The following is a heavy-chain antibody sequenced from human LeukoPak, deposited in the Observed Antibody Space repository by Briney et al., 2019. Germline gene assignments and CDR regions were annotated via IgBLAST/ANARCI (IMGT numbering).Heavy chain of an antibody. D-gene: IGHD3-22*01. Sequence: SVKVSCKASGATFSSYVISWVRQAPAQGLEWMGRIIPILGIANYAQNFRGRVTITADKSTSTAYMELSSLRSEDTAVYYCASPPADYYDSRDYFDDWGQGTLVTVSS. CDR2: IIPILGIA. J-gene: IGHJ4*02. CDR1: GATFSSYV. V-gene: IGHV1-69*04. CDR3: ASPPADYYDSRDYFDD.